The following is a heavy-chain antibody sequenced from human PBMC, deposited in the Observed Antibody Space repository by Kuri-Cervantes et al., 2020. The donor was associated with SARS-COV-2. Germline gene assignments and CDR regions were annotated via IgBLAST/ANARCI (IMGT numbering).Heavy chain of an antibody. V-gene: IGHV3-21*01. D-gene: IGHD3-22*01. CDR2: ISSSSSYI. CDR3: ATVSRGYYSYAVDY. CDR1: GFTSSSYS. J-gene: IGHJ4*02. Sequence: GGFLRRSCAASGFTSSSYSMNWVRQAPGKGLEWVSSISSSSSYIYYAVSVKGRFTISRDNAKNSLYLQMNSLRAEDTAVYYCATVSRGYYSYAVDYWGQGTLVTVSS.